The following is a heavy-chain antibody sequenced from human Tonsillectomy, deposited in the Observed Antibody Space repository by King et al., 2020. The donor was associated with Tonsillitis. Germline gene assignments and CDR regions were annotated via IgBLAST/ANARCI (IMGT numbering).Heavy chain of an antibody. CDR1: GGSISSYY. J-gene: IGHJ6*02. CDR3: ARVLSSRTWYGGYHYYGMDV. CDR2: VYASGGT. D-gene: IGHD6-13*01. Sequence: LQLQESGPGLVKPSETLSLTCSVSGGSISSYYWSWIRQPAGKGLEWMGRVYASGGTNYNPSPKSRITMSVDTTQSQFSLPLTSVTAADTAVYYCARVLSSRTWYGGYHYYGMDVWGQGTTVTVSS. V-gene: IGHV4-4*07.